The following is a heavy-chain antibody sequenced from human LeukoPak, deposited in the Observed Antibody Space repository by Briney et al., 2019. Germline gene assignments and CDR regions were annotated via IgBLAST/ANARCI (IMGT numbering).Heavy chain of an antibody. CDR1: GYTFTSYG. J-gene: IGHJ6*03. Sequence: ASVKVSCKASGYTFTSYGISWVRQAPGQGLEWMGWISAYNGNTNYAQKLRGRVTMTTDTSTSTAYMELRSLRSDDTAVYYCARSPGIAAAGTVVWFVNYYYYMDVWGKGTTVTISS. D-gene: IGHD6-13*01. CDR3: ARSPGIAAAGTVVWFVNYYYYMDV. CDR2: ISAYNGNT. V-gene: IGHV1-18*01.